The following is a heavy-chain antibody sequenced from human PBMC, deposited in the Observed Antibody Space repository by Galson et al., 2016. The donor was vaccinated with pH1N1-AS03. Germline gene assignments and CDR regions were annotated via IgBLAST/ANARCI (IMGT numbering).Heavy chain of an antibody. D-gene: IGHD2-15*01. J-gene: IGHJ4*02. Sequence: LRLSCAASGFTFSSYAMSWVRQSPGKGLEWVSALSGGGVSTYYADSVKGRFTISRDNSKNTLYLQMNSLRAEDTAIYYCAKDEGDGYCSGGSCYKYFDYGGQGTLVTVSS. CDR2: LSGGGVST. V-gene: IGHV3-23*01. CDR3: AKDEGDGYCSGGSCYKYFDY. CDR1: GFTFSSYA.